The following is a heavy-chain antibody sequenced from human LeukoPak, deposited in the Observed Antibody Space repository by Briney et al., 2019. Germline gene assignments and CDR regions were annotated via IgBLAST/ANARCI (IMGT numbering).Heavy chain of an antibody. CDR3: AKVNDYGDYVSFDY. V-gene: IGHV3-30*02. J-gene: IGHJ4*02. Sequence: GGSLRLSCAASGFTFSSYGMHWVRQAPGKGLEWVAFIRYDGSNKYYADSVKGRFTISRDNSKNTLYLQMNSLRDEDTAVYYCAKVNDYGDYVSFDYWGQGTLVTVSS. D-gene: IGHD4-17*01. CDR2: IRYDGSNK. CDR1: GFTFSSYG.